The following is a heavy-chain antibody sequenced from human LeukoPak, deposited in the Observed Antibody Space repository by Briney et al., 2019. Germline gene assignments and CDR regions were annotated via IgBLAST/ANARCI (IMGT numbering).Heavy chain of an antibody. V-gene: IGHV3-30*18. CDR1: GFTFSNYG. CDR2: ISEDGINK. D-gene: IGHD6-13*01. Sequence: GGSLRLSCAASGFTFSNYGMHCVRQAPGKGLEWVAGISEDGINKYYADSVKARFTISRDNSNNALFLQMNNLRADDTAVYYCAKDRETTASGTFDYWGQGALVTVSS. J-gene: IGHJ4*02. CDR3: AKDRETTASGTFDY.